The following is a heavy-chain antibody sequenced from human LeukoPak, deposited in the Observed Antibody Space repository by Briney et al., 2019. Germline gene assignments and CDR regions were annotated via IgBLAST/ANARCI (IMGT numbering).Heavy chain of an antibody. D-gene: IGHD5-24*01. CDR3: ARDRGGYKNFDY. CDR1: GGTFSSYA. Sequence: GASVKVSFKASGGTFSSYAISWVRQAPGQGLEWMGGIIPIFGTANYAQKFQGRVTITTDESTSTAYMELSSLRSEDTAVYYCARDRGGYKNFDYWGQGTLVTVSS. CDR2: IIPIFGTA. J-gene: IGHJ4*02. V-gene: IGHV1-69*05.